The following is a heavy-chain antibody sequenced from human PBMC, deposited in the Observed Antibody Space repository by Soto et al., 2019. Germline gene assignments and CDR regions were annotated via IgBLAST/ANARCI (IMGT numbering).Heavy chain of an antibody. V-gene: IGHV3-74*01. D-gene: IGHD5-12*01. CDR3: VPILYSGLDY. CDR2: INSDGSST. J-gene: IGHJ4*02. CDR1: GFTFSSYW. Sequence: PGGSLRLSCAASGFTFSSYWMHWVRQALGKGLVWVSRINSDGSSTTYADSVKGRFTISRDNAKNTLYPQMNSLRAEDTAVYYCVPILYSGLDYWGQGTLVTVSS.